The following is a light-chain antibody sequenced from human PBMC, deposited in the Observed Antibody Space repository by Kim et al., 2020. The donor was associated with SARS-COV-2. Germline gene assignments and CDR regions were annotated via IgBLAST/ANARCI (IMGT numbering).Light chain of an antibody. CDR3: QQYYSSPYT. Sequence: DIVMTHSPESLAVSLGERATINCKSSQSVLYSSNNKNYLAWYQQKPGQPPKLLIYWASTRESGVPDRFSGSGSGTDFTLTISSLQAEDVAVYYCQQYYSSPYTFGQGTKLEI. J-gene: IGKJ2*01. V-gene: IGKV4-1*01. CDR2: WAS. CDR1: QSVLYSSNNKNY.